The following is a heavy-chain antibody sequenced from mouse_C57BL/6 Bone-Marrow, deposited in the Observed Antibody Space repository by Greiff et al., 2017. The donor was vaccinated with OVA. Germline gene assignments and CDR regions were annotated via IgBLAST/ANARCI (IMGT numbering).Heavy chain of an antibody. V-gene: IGHV14-4*01. D-gene: IGHD1-1*01. CDR3: TITTVVATDAY. Sequence: EVQLQQSGAELVRPGASVKLSCTASGFNIKDDYMHWVKQRPEQGLEWIGWIDPENGDTEYASKFQGKATITADTSSNTAYLQLSSLTSEDTAVYYCTITTVVATDAYWGQGTLVTVSA. CDR2: IDPENGDT. J-gene: IGHJ3*01. CDR1: GFNIKDDY.